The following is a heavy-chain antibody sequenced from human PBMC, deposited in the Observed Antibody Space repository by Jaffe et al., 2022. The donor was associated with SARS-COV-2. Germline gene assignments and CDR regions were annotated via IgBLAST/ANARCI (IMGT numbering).Heavy chain of an antibody. V-gene: IGHV3-23*01. J-gene: IGHJ4*02. Sequence: EVQLLESGGGLVQSGGSLRLSCAASGFTFSSYAMSWVRQAPGKGLEWVSIISGSGGSTYYADSVKGRFTISRDNSKNTLYLQMNRLRAEDTAVYYCAKHFYDDSGHFEYWGKGTLVTVSS. D-gene: IGHD3-22*01. CDR3: AKHFYDDSGHFEY. CDR2: ISGSGGST. CDR1: GFTFSSYA.